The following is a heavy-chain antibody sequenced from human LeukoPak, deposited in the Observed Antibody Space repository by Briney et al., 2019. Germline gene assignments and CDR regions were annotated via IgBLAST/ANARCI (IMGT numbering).Heavy chain of an antibody. J-gene: IGHJ3*02. V-gene: IGHV1-69*04. D-gene: IGHD5-18*01. Sequence: SVKVSCKASGGTFSSYAISWVRQAPGQGLEWMGRIIPILGIANYAQKFQGRVTITADKSTSTAYMELSSLRSEDTAVYYCARDPDTAMVNAFDIWGQGTMVTVSS. CDR2: IIPILGIA. CDR3: ARDPDTAMVNAFDI. CDR1: GGTFSSYA.